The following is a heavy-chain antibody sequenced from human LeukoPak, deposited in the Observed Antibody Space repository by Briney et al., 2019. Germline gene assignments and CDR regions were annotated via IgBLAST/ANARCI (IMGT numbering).Heavy chain of an antibody. J-gene: IGHJ4*02. CDR1: GGSFSGYY. CDR3: ARSGTRVLRYSRSPEIDY. CDR2: INHSGST. Sequence: PSETLSLTCAVYGGSFSGYYWSWIRQPPGKGLEWIGEINHSGSTNYNPSLKSRVTISINTSKNQFSLKLSSVTAADTAVYYCARSGTRVLRYSRSPEIDYWGQGTLVTVSS. D-gene: IGHD3-9*01. V-gene: IGHV4-34*01.